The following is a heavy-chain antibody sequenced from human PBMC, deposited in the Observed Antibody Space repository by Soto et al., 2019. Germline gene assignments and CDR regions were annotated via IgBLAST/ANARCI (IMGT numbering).Heavy chain of an antibody. D-gene: IGHD3-10*01. J-gene: IGHJ4*02. V-gene: IGHV2-5*02. CDR3: AHRPGFSMAFDY. CDR1: GFSLSTYGVG. CDR2: IYWDDDT. Sequence: SGPTLVNPTQTLTLTCTFSGFSLSTYGVGVGWIRQPPGKALEWLALIYWDDDTRFSPSLNSRLAITKDTSKSQVVLTMTHMDPVDTATYYCAHRPGFSMAFDYWGPGSLVTVST.